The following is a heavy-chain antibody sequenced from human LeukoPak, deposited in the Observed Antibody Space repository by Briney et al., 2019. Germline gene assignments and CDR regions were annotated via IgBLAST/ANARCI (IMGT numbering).Heavy chain of an antibody. V-gene: IGHV3-23*01. CDR2: ISGSGGNT. CDR1: RFTFSSYA. D-gene: IGHD1-26*01. CDR3: AKESNGVGAGYDPFDI. Sequence: GGSLRLSCAASRFTFSSYAMSWVRQAPGKGLEWVSPISGSGGNTYYADSVRGRFTISRDNSKNTLYLQMNSLRAEDTAVYYCAKESNGVGAGYDPFDIWGQGTMVTVSS. J-gene: IGHJ3*02.